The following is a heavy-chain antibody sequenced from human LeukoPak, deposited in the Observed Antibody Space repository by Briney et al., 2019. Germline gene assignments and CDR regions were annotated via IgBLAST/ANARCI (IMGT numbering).Heavy chain of an antibody. CDR2: IWYDGSNK. D-gene: IGHD3-22*01. CDR3: ARDVDDSSGYFPYFDY. V-gene: IGHV3-33*01. CDR1: GFTFSSYG. Sequence: PGGSLRLSCAASGFTFSSYGMHWVRQAPGKGLEWVAVIWYDGSNKYYADSAKGRFTISRDNSKNTLYLQMNSLRAEDTAVYYCARDVDDSSGYFPYFDYWGQGTLVTVSS. J-gene: IGHJ4*02.